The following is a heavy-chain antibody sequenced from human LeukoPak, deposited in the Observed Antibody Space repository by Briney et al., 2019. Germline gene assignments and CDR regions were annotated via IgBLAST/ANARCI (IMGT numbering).Heavy chain of an antibody. CDR2: ISAYNGNT. D-gene: IGHD3-22*01. Sequence: ASVKVSCKASGYTFTGYYMHWVRQAPGQGLEWMGWISAYNGNTNYAQKLQGRVTMTTDTSTSTAYMELRSLRSDDTAVYYCASQASYYYDSSGYYLSAFDIWGQGTMVTVSS. CDR1: GYTFTGYY. V-gene: IGHV1-18*04. J-gene: IGHJ3*02. CDR3: ASQASYYYDSSGYYLSAFDI.